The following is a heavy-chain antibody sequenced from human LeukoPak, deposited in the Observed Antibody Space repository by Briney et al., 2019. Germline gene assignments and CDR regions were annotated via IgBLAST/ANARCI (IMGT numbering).Heavy chain of an antibody. Sequence: SQTLSLTCAISGDSISSNSAAWNWIRQSPSRGLEWLGRTYYRSKWHSDYGVSVKSRITINPDTSKNQFSLQLNSVTPEDTAVYYCARPEYYYDSSWFDPWGQEPWSPSPQ. J-gene: IGHJ5*02. CDR2: TYYRSKWHS. CDR1: GDSISSNSAA. D-gene: IGHD3-22*01. CDR3: ARPEYYYDSSWFDP. V-gene: IGHV6-1*01.